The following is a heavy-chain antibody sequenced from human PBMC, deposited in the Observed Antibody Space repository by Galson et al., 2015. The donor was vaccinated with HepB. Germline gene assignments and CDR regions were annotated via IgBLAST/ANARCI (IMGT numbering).Heavy chain of an antibody. V-gene: IGHV1-69*04. D-gene: IGHD5-12*01. CDR3: ARQNSGYADFDY. J-gene: IGHJ4*02. Sequence: SVKVSCKASGGTFSSYAISWVRQAPGQGLEWMGRIIPILGIANYAQKFQGRVTITADKSTSTAYMELSSLRSEDTAVYYCARQNSGYADFDYWDQGTLVTVSS. CDR2: IIPILGIA. CDR1: GGTFSSYA.